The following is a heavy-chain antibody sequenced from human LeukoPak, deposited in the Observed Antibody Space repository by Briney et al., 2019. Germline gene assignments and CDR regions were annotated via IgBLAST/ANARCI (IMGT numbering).Heavy chain of an antibody. CDR1: GYTFTSYG. J-gene: IGHJ6*03. CDR3: ARGVGYCTNGVCPWYMDV. D-gene: IGHD2-8*01. Sequence: ASVTVSCKASGYTFTSYGISWVRQAPGQGLEWMGWISAYNGNTNYAQKLQGRVTMTTDTSTSTAYMELRSLRSDDTAVYYCARGVGYCTNGVCPWYMDVWGKGTTVTVSS. CDR2: ISAYNGNT. V-gene: IGHV1-18*01.